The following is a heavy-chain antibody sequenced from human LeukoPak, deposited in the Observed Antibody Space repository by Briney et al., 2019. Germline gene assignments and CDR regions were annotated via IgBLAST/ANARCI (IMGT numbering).Heavy chain of an antibody. CDR3: AWGLYSSSWYNWFDP. J-gene: IGHJ5*02. Sequence: ASVKFSCKASGYTFTSYAMHWVRQAPGQRLEWMGWINAGNGNTKYSQKFQGRVTITRDTSASTAYMELSSLRSEDTAVYYCAWGLYSSSWYNWFDPWGQGTLVTVSS. CDR1: GYTFTSYA. D-gene: IGHD6-13*01. V-gene: IGHV1-3*01. CDR2: INAGNGNT.